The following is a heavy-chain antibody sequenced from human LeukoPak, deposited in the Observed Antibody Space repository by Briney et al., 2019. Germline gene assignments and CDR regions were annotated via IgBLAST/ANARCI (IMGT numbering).Heavy chain of an antibody. CDR1: GVTFSSHW. J-gene: IGHJ6*04. D-gene: IGHD2-8*01. V-gene: IGHV3-74*01. Sequence: GGSLRLSCAASGVTFSSHWMHCVREAPERGLVWVSRIKSDGSSTSYAASVKGRFTISRDNAKNTLYLQMNSLRAEDTAVYYCAREMVHYYGMDVWGKGTTVTVSS. CDR3: AREMVHYYGMDV. CDR2: IKSDGSST.